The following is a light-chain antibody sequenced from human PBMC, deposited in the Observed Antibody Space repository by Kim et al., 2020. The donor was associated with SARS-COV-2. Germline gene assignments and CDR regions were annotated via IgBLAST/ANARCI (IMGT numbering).Light chain of an antibody. CDR3: QQRSNWPPWT. V-gene: IGKV3-11*01. CDR1: QSVSSY. J-gene: IGKJ1*01. Sequence: EIVLTQSPATLSLSPGERATLSCRASQSVSSYLAWYQQKPGQIPRLLIYDASHRATGIQARFSGSGSGTDFTLTISSLEPEDFAVYYCQQRSNWPPWTFGQGTKVDIK. CDR2: DAS.